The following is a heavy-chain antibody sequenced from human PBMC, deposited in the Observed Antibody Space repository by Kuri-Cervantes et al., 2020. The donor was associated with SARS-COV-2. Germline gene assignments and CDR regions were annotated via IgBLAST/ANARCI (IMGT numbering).Heavy chain of an antibody. CDR2: TYYRSKWYN. CDR3: ARGPDSGTYPKNYYYAMDV. J-gene: IGHJ6*02. Sequence: SETLSLTCAISGDSVSSSSAAWNWIRQSPSRGLEWLGRTYYRSKWYNDYAVSVKSRITINPDTSKNQFSLRLTSVTAADTAVYFCARGPDSGTYPKNYYYAMDVWGQGTTVTVSS. V-gene: IGHV6-1*01. CDR1: GDSVSSSSAA. D-gene: IGHD1-26*01.